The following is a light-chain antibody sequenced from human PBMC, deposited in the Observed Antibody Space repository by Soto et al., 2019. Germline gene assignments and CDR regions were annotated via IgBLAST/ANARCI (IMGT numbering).Light chain of an antibody. Sequence: IVMPQSPATLSVAPGERATLSCSASQNIENHLPWHQQTPGQAPMLLFHGSSRRSTGIPSWFSGTGSGAEFTLTISRLQSEDFAFYYCQQYNDWFLTFGQGTKVDIK. V-gene: IGKV3-15*01. CDR1: QNIENH. J-gene: IGKJ1*01. CDR3: QQYNDWFLT. CDR2: GSS.